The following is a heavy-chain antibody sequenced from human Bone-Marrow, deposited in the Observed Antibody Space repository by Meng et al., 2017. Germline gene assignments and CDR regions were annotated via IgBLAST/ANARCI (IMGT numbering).Heavy chain of an antibody. D-gene: IGHD3-22*01. Sequence: GGSLRLSCAASGFTFSSYEMNWVRQAPGKGLEWVSYISSSGSTIYYADSVKGRFTISRDNAKNSLYLQMNSLRAEDTAVYYCARGPVDSSGYYILDYFDYWGQGTLVTVSS. V-gene: IGHV3-48*03. J-gene: IGHJ4*02. CDR2: ISSSGSTI. CDR1: GFTFSSYE. CDR3: ARGPVDSSGYYILDYFDY.